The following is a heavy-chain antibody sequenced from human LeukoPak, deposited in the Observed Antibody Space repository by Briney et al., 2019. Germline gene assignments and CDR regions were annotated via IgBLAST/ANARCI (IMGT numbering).Heavy chain of an antibody. Sequence: GRSLRLSCAASGFTFSSYAMHWVRQAPGKGLEWVAVISYDGSNKYYADSVKGRFTISRDNSKNTLYLQMNSLRAEDTAVYYCARALTVYHDAFDIWGQGTMVTVSS. J-gene: IGHJ3*02. CDR1: GFTFSSYA. V-gene: IGHV3-30-3*01. CDR2: ISYDGSNK. D-gene: IGHD3-9*01. CDR3: ARALTVYHDAFDI.